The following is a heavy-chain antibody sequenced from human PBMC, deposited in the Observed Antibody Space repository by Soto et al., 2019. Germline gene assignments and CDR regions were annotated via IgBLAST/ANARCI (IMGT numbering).Heavy chain of an antibody. D-gene: IGHD5-12*01. CDR3: ARRRDGYNLYY. Sequence: ASVKVSCKASGYTFTNYGITWVRQAPGQGLEWMGWISAYFGTANYTQKFQGRVTITTDTSTSTAYMELSSLRSEDTAVYYCARRRDGYNLYYWGQGTLVTVSS. V-gene: IGHV1-18*01. CDR1: GYTFTNYG. J-gene: IGHJ4*02. CDR2: ISAYFGTA.